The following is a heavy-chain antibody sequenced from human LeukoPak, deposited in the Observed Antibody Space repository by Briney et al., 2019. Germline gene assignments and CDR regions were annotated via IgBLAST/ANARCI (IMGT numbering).Heavy chain of an antibody. J-gene: IGHJ4*02. CDR2: ISYDGSNT. CDR3: ARDSRYIVVVPSTLPPNYYFDY. V-gene: IGHV3-30-3*01. D-gene: IGHD2-15*01. CDR1: GFTFSSYA. Sequence: GRSLRLSCAASGFTFSSYAMHWVRQAPGKGLEWVAVISYDGSNTYYADSVKGRFTISRDNSKKTLYLQMNSLRAEDTAVYYCARDSRYIVVVPSTLPPNYYFDYRGQGTLVTVSS.